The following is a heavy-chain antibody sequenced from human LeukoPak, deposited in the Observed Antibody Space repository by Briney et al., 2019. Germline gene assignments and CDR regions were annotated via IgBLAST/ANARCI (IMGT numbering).Heavy chain of an antibody. CDR3: ARDLYSSKTNDAFVI. V-gene: IGHV1-18*01. J-gene: IGHJ3*02. D-gene: IGHD6-13*01. CDR2: ISAYNGNT. Sequence: ASVKVSCKASGYTFTSYGISWVRQAPGQGLECMGWISAYNGNTNYAQKLQGRVTMTTDTSTSTAYMELRSLRSDDTAVYYCARDLYSSKTNDAFVIWGQGTMVTVSS. CDR1: GYTFTSYG.